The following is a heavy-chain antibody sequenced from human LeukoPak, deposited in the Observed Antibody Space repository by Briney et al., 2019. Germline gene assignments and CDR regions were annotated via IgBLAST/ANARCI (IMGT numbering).Heavy chain of an antibody. Sequence: PSETLSLTCGVSSYSIRSGYYWGWVRQPPGKGLEWIGSIYHSGSTYYNPSLKSRVNILVDTSQNQFSLRLGSVTATDTAVYYCARSYFSLGAFDIWGQGTMVTVSS. CDR2: IYHSGST. D-gene: IGHD2/OR15-2a*01. J-gene: IGHJ3*02. CDR1: SYSIRSGYY. CDR3: ARSYFSLGAFDI. V-gene: IGHV4-38-2*01.